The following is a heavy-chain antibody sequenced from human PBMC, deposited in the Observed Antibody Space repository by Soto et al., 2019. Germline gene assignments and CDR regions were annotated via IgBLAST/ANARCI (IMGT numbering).Heavy chain of an antibody. D-gene: IGHD2-15*01. CDR1: GFTFSSYG. CDR2: ISYDGSNK. V-gene: IGHV3-30*18. CDR3: EKDAILDY. Sequence: QVQLVESGGGVVQPGRSLRLSCAASGFTFSSYGMHWFRQAPGKGLEWVAVISYDGSNKYYADSVKGRFTISRDNSKNTLYLQMNRLRAEDTAVYYCEKDAILDYWGQGTLVTVSS. J-gene: IGHJ4*02.